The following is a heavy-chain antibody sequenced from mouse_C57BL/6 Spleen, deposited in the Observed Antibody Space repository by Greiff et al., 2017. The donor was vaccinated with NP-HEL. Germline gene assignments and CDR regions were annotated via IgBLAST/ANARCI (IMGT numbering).Heavy chain of an antibody. V-gene: IGHV5-4*01. J-gene: IGHJ4*01. CDR1: GFTFSSYA. CDR3: ARDYYGSSYRDYAMDY. Sequence: EVKLVESGGGLVKPGGSLKLSCAASGFTFSSYAMSWVRQTPEKRLEWVATISDGGSYTYYPDNVKGRFPISRDNAKNNLYLQMSQLKSEDTAMYYCARDYYGSSYRDYAMDYWGQGTSVTVSS. CDR2: ISDGGSYT. D-gene: IGHD1-1*01.